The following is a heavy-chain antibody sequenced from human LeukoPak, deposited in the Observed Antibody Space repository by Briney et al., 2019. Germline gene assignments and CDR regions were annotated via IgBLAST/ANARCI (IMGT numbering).Heavy chain of an antibody. D-gene: IGHD6-13*01. Sequence: GGSLRLSCAASGFTFSSYWMSWVRQAPGKGLEWVANIKQDGSETYYVDSVKGRFTISRDNAKNSLYLQMNSLRVDDTAVYYCARGGYSSSWYSGYWGQGTLVTVSS. J-gene: IGHJ4*02. CDR3: ARGGYSSSWYSGY. V-gene: IGHV3-7*01. CDR1: GFTFSSYW. CDR2: IKQDGSET.